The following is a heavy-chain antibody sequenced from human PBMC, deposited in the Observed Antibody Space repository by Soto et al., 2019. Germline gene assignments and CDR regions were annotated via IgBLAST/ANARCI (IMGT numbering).Heavy chain of an antibody. CDR3: ARAGRYYYDSSGYYTPYYFDY. CDR1: GGSISSGGYS. D-gene: IGHD3-22*01. CDR2: IYHSGST. Sequence: SETLSLTCAVSGGSISSGGYSWSWIRQPPGKGLEWIGYIYHSGSTYYNPSLKSRVTISVDRSKNQFSLKLSSVTAADTAVYYCARAGRYYYDSSGYYTPYYFDYWGQGTLVTV. V-gene: IGHV4-30-2*01. J-gene: IGHJ4*02.